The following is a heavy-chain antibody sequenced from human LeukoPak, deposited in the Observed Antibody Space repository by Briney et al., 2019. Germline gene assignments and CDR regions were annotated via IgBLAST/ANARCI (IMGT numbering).Heavy chain of an antibody. V-gene: IGHV4-61*03. J-gene: IGHJ4*02. CDR3: ARSQNYYGSGDY. CDR1: GDSVSSGSYY. D-gene: IGHD3-10*01. CDR2: IYYTGKT. Sequence: PSETLSLTCTVSGDSVSSGSYYWSWPRQPPGKALEWIGYIYYTGKTYYNPSLEGRVTILVDTSRNHFSVKLSSVTAADTAVYYCARSQNYYGSGDYWSQGTLVTVSS.